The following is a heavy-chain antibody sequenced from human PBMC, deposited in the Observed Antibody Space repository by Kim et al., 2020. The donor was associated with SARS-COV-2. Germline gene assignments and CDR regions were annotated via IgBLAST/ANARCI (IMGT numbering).Heavy chain of an antibody. CDR2: IYPGDSDT. CDR3: ARRVAVTDTWALDY. J-gene: IGHJ4*02. CDR1: GYSFSIYW. Sequence: GESLKISCKGSGYSFSIYWIGWVRQMPGKGLEWMGIIYPGDSDTRYSPSFQGQVTISTDKSISTAYQQWSSLKASDTAMYYCARRVAVTDTWALDYWGQGTLVTVSS. V-gene: IGHV5-51*01. D-gene: IGHD6-19*01.